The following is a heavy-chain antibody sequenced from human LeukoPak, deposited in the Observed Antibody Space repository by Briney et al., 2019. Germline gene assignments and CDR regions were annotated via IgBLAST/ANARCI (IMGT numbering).Heavy chain of an antibody. D-gene: IGHD3-22*01. Sequence: SETLSLTCTVSGGSISSGDYYWSWIRQPPGKGLEGIAYMYYSGSTYYNPSLKSRVTMSADTSKNQFSLKLSSVTDADTAVYYCARPYYYDSRIDPWGQGTLVTVSS. CDR3: ARPYYYDSRIDP. V-gene: IGHV4-30-4*01. CDR2: MYYSGST. CDR1: GGSISSGDYY. J-gene: IGHJ5*02.